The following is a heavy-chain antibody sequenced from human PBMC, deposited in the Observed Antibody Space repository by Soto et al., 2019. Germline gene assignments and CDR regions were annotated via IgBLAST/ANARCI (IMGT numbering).Heavy chain of an antibody. J-gene: IGHJ2*01. V-gene: IGHV3-23*01. Sequence: EVQLLGSGGGLVQPGGSLRLSCAGSGFTFSRYVMIWVRRAPGKGLEWVSAISGSGASTYYADSVKGRFTISRDNSMNTLYLQMDSLRAEDTALYYCAKGLDNYQQWYFDFWGRGTQVTVSS. CDR1: GFTFSRYV. CDR3: AKGLDNYQQWYFDF. CDR2: ISGSGAST. D-gene: IGHD1-1*01.